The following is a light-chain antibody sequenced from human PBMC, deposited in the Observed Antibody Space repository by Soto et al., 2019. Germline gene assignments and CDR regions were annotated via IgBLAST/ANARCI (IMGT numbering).Light chain of an antibody. CDR3: QHYNSYPWT. V-gene: IGKV1-5*03. Sequence: IQMTQSPSTLSASVGDRVTITGRASQSISSWLAWYQQKPGKAPKLLIYKASGLESGVPSRFNGSGSGTEFTLTISSLQPDDFAAYYCQHYNSYPWTFGQGTKVDIK. J-gene: IGKJ1*01. CDR2: KAS. CDR1: QSISSW.